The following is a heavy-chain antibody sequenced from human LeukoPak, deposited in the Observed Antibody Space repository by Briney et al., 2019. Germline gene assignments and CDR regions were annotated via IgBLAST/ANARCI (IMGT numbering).Heavy chain of an antibody. D-gene: IGHD2-2*01. V-gene: IGHV4-39*01. CDR3: ARHASSSTSWLPA. J-gene: IGHJ5*02. CDR1: GGSITSTGYY. Sequence: SETLSLTCTVSGGSITSTGYYWGWIRQPPGKGLEWIGTNDYSGNTYYNPSFKSRVTISVDMSKKQSSLNLTSVTAADTAVYFCARHASSSTSWLPAWGQGTLVTVSS. CDR2: NDYSGNT.